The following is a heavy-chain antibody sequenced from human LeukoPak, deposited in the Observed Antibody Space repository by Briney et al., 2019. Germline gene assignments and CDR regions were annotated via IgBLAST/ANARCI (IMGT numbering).Heavy chain of an antibody. V-gene: IGHV1-18*01. D-gene: IGHD2-2*01. J-gene: IGHJ5*02. CDR2: ISAYNGNT. CDR3: ARDRPDIVVVPAALYNWFDP. Sequence: ASVNVSCKSSGYTFTSYGIRWVRQAPGQGLEWMGWISAYNGNTNYAQKLQGRVTMTTDTSTSTAYMELRSLRSDDTAVYYCARDRPDIVVVPAALYNWFDPWGQGTLVTVSS. CDR1: GYTFTSYG.